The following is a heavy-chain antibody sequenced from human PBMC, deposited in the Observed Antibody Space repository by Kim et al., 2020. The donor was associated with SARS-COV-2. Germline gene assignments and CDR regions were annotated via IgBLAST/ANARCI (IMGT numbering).Heavy chain of an antibody. CDR3: ARDSVAVAGTDY. V-gene: IGHV4-61*02. D-gene: IGHD6-19*01. CDR1: GGSISSGSYY. CDR2: IYTSGST. Sequence: SETLSLTCTVSGGSISSGSYYWSWIRQPAGKGLEWIGRIYTSGSTNYNPSLKSRVTISVDTSKNQFSLKLSSVTAADTAVYYCARDSVAVAGTDYWGQGTLVTVSS. J-gene: IGHJ4*02.